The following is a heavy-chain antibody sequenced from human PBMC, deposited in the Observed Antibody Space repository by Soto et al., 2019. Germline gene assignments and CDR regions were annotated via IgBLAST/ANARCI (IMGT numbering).Heavy chain of an antibody. Sequence: ASVKVSCKASGYTFTGYYMHWVRQAPGQGLEWMGWINPNSGGTNYAQKFQGWGTMTRDTSISTAYMELSRLRSDDTAVYYCARGLEAAAGYFDYWGQGTLVTVSS. J-gene: IGHJ4*02. CDR2: INPNSGGT. V-gene: IGHV1-2*04. CDR1: GYTFTGYY. D-gene: IGHD6-13*01. CDR3: ARGLEAAAGYFDY.